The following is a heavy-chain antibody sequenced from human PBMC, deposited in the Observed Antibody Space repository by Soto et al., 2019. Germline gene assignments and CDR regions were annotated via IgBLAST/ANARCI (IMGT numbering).Heavy chain of an antibody. V-gene: IGHV3-21*01. CDR2: ISSSSSYI. CDR3: ARDFPYYDFWSGPFDY. J-gene: IGHJ4*02. Sequence: PGGSLRLSCAASGFTFSSYSMNWVRQAPGKGLEWVSSISSSSSYIYYADSVKGRFTISRDNAKNSLYLQMNSLRAEDTAVYYCARDFPYYDFWSGPFDYWGQGTLVTV. CDR1: GFTFSSYS. D-gene: IGHD3-3*01.